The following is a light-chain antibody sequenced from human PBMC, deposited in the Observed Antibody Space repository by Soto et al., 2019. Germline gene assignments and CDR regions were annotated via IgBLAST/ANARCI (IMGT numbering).Light chain of an antibody. J-gene: IGKJ2*01. Sequence: DIVMTQSPDSLAVSLGERATINCKSSQSVLYSSNNKNYLTWYQQKPGQPPKLLIYWAYTRESGVPDRFSGSGSGTDFTLTISSLQAEDVAVYYCQQYYNLPYTFGQGTKLEIK. CDR1: QSVLYSSNNKNY. V-gene: IGKV4-1*01. CDR3: QQYYNLPYT. CDR2: WAY.